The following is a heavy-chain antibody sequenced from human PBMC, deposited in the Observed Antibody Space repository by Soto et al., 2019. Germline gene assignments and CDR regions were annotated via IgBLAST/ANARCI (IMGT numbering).Heavy chain of an antibody. J-gene: IGHJ6*02. CDR3: ARDQYCSGGSCYSESHYGMDV. CDR2: IIPILGIA. V-gene: IGHV1-69*08. Sequence: QVQLVQSGAEVKKPGSSVKVSCKASGGTFSSYTISWVRQAPGQGLEWMGRIIPILGIANYAQKFQGIVTIAADNSTSTDYMKPSSLRSEETAVYYCARDQYCSGGSCYSESHYGMDVWGQGTTVTVSS. D-gene: IGHD2-15*01. CDR1: GGTFSSYT.